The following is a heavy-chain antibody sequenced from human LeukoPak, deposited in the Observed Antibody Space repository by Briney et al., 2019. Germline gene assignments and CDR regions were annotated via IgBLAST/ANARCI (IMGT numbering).Heavy chain of an antibody. D-gene: IGHD2-2*01. CDR2: IKQDGSEK. CDR3: ARYYSCSSTSCYPIDP. V-gene: IGHV3-7*01. CDR1: GFTFSSYW. Sequence: PGGSLRLSCAASGFTFSSYWMSWVRQAPGKGLEWVANIKQDGSEKYYVDSVKGRFTISRDNAKNSLYLQMNSLRAEDTAVYYCARYYSCSSTSCYPIDPWGQGTLVTVSS. J-gene: IGHJ5*02.